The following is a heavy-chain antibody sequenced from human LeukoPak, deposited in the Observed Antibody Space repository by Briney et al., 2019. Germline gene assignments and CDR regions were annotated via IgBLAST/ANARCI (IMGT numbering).Heavy chain of an antibody. D-gene: IGHD3-10*01. CDR1: GISVSVNY. Sequence: GGSLRLSCEASGISVSVNYMSWVRQAPGKGLEWVSIIYGGGNTFYADSVKGRFTISRNKPTNTLSLQMNCLRTEDTAVYHCARFFGSGSPFDPWGQGTLVTVAS. CDR3: ARFFGSGSPFDP. V-gene: IGHV3-53*04. CDR2: IYGGGNT. J-gene: IGHJ5*02.